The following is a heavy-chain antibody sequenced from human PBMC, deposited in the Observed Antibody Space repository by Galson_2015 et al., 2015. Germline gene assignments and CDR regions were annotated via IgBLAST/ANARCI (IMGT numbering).Heavy chain of an antibody. Sequence: SVKVSCKASGGTFSSYAISWVRQAPGQGLEWMGGIIPIFGTANYAQKFQGRVTITADESTSTAYMELSSLRSEDTAVYYCAREGSSSSPWWGMDVWGQGTTVTVSS. D-gene: IGHD6-13*01. V-gene: IGHV1-69*13. J-gene: IGHJ6*02. CDR2: IIPIFGTA. CDR1: GGTFSSYA. CDR3: AREGSSSSPWWGMDV.